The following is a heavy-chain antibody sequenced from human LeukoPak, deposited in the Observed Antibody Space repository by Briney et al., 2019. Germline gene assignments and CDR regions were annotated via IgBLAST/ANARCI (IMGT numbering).Heavy chain of an antibody. V-gene: IGHV3-23*01. Sequence: GGSLRLSCETSGFTFSTFGMSWVRQAPGKGLMWVSTISRIQADKYDADSVRGRFTISRDNSRNTLYLQMNSLRAEDTAVYYCARSGLSRFGFWGQGTLITVSS. CDR3: ARSGLSRFGF. J-gene: IGHJ4*02. CDR1: GFTFSTFG. CDR2: ISRIQADK. D-gene: IGHD2/OR15-2a*01.